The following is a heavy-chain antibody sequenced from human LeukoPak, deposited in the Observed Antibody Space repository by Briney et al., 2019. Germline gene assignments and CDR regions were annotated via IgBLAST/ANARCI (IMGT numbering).Heavy chain of an antibody. CDR3: ASMYGGNSGYYYYYYMDV. CDR1: GGSISSGSYY. V-gene: IGHV4-61*02. Sequence: PSQTLSLTCTVSGGSISSGSYYWSWIRQPAGKGLEWIGRIYTSGSTNYNPSLKSRVTISVDTSKNQFSLKLSSVTAADTAVYYCASMYGGNSGYYYYYYMDVWGKGTTVTVSS. J-gene: IGHJ6*03. D-gene: IGHD4-23*01. CDR2: IYTSGST.